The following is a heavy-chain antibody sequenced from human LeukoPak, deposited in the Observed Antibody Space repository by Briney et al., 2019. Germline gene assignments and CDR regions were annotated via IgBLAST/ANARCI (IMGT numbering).Heavy chain of an antibody. CDR3: ARVDYGDYCAGIAIDY. Sequence: PGGSLRLSCAASGFTVSSNYMSWVRQARGKVLGWVSVIYSVGSTYYADSVKGRVTISRDNSKNTLYLQMNSLRAEDTAVYYCARVDYGDYCAGIAIDYWGQGTLVTVSS. CDR2: IYSVGST. CDR1: GFTVSSNY. J-gene: IGHJ4*02. D-gene: IGHD4-17*01. V-gene: IGHV3-53*01.